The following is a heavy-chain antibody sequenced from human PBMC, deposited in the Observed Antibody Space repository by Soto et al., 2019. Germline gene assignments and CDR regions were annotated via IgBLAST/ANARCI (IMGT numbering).Heavy chain of an antibody. CDR1: GFTFRDYA. CDR3: AKDSGIPDFGAVIHAFDV. J-gene: IGHJ3*01. V-gene: IGHV3-23*01. D-gene: IGHD3-3*01. Sequence: PGGSLRLSCAASGFTFRDYAMSWVRQAPGKGLDWVATLSGRLDSAFYADSVEGRFTISRGSSNDSLYLQMSSLSAEDTSVYYGAKDSGIPDFGAVIHAFDVWGQGTPVTVSS. CDR2: LSGRLDSA.